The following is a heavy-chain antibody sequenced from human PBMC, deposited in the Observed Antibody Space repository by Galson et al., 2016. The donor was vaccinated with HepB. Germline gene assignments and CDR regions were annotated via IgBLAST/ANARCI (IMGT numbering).Heavy chain of an antibody. J-gene: IGHJ4*02. D-gene: IGHD3-3*01. CDR1: GFIVSSND. CDR2: IRSKANNYAT. Sequence: SLRLSCAASGFIVSSNDMSWVRQASGKGLEWVGRIRSKANNYATAYAASVKGRFTISRDDSKNTAYLQMNSLKTEDTAVYYCTSLTIFGVVTNYWGQGTLVTVSS. V-gene: IGHV3-73*01. CDR3: TSLTIFGVVTNY.